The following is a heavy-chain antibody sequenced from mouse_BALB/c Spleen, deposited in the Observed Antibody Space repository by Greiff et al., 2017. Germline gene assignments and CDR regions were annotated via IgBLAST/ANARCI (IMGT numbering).Heavy chain of an antibody. D-gene: IGHD4-1*01. Sequence: EVQVVESGGGLVKPGGSLKLSCAASGFTFSDYYMYWVRQTPEKRLEWVATISDGGSYTYYPDSVKGRFTISRDNAKNNLYLQMSSLKSEDTAMYYCARANWDVGYFDVWGAGTTVTVSS. V-gene: IGHV5-4*02. CDR2: ISDGGSYT. CDR1: GFTFSDYY. J-gene: IGHJ1*01. CDR3: ARANWDVGYFDV.